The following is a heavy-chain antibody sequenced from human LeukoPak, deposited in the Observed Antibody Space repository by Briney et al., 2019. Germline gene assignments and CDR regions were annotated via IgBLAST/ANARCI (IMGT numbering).Heavy chain of an antibody. Sequence: PSETLSLTCTVSGGSISSSSYYWGWIRQPAGKGLEWIGRIYTSGSTNYNPSLKTRVTISVDKSKNQFSLKLSSATAADTAVYYCARDLALDGAFDYWGQGTLVTVSS. CDR1: GGSISSSSYY. J-gene: IGHJ4*02. D-gene: IGHD5-24*01. CDR3: ARDLALDGAFDY. CDR2: IYTSGST. V-gene: IGHV4-61*02.